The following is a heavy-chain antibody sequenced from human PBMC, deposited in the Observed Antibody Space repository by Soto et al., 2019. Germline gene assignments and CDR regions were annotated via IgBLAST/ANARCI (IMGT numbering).Heavy chain of an antibody. CDR3: AKDKVPVVVTAPLDY. Sequence: GGSLRLSFAASGFTFSSYGMHWVRQAPGKGLEWVAVISYEGSNKYYAEYVKGQFTISRDNSKNTLYLQINSLRAEDTAVYYCAKDKVPVVVTAPLDYWGQGT. J-gene: IGHJ4*02. CDR1: GFTFSSYG. D-gene: IGHD2-21*02. V-gene: IGHV3-30*18. CDR2: ISYEGSNK.